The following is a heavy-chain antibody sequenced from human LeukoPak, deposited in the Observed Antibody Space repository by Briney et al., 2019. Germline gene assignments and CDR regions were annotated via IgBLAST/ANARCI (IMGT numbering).Heavy chain of an antibody. D-gene: IGHD2-2*01. J-gene: IGHJ6*02. CDR1: GYTFTGYY. CDR3: ARVVKGLGYCSSTSCYQDGMDV. CDR2: INPNSGGT. V-gene: IGHV1-2*02. Sequence: ASVKVSCKASGYTFTGYYMHWVRQAPGQGLEWMGWINPNSGGTNYAQKFQGRVTMTRDTSISTAYMELSRLRSDDTAVYYCARVVKGLGYCSSTSCYQDGMDVWGQGTTVTVSS.